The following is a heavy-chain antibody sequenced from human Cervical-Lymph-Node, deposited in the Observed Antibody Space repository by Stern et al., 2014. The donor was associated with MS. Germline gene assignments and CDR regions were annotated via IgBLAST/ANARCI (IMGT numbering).Heavy chain of an antibody. V-gene: IGHV3-11*01. CDR2: ISTSSNTI. J-gene: IGHJ6*02. Sequence: QVQLEESGGGLVKPGGSLRLSCAASGFSFSDYYLSWIRQAPGKGLEWLSYISTSSNTIYYADSVQGRFTISRDNAKNSLYLQMNSLRGEDTAVYYCARGRAGYYGMDVWGQGTTVTVSS. CDR3: ARGRAGYYGMDV. CDR1: GFSFSDYY.